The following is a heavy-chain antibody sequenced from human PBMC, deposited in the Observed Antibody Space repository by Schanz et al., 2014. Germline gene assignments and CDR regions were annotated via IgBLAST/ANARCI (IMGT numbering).Heavy chain of an antibody. CDR2: ISPYNGNT. J-gene: IGHJ4*02. CDR1: GYFFSSYG. Sequence: QVQLVQSEAAVKKPGASVKVSCKASGYFFSSYGISWVRQAPGQGLEWMGWISPYNGNTKYAEKLEVRVTMTTDISTSTAYMQLRSLTSDDTAVYYCARVVRSDYLSELDFWGQGTQVIVSS. V-gene: IGHV1-18*01. CDR3: ARVVRSDYLSELDF. D-gene: IGHD4-17*01.